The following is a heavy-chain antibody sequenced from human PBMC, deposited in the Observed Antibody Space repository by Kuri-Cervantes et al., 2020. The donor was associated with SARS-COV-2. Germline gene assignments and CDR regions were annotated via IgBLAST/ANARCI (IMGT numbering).Heavy chain of an antibody. CDR1: GFTFSSYG. Sequence: GGSLRLSCAASGFTFSSYGMHWVRQAPGKGLEWVAVISYDGSNKYYADSVKGRFTISRDNSKNTLYLQMNSQRAEDTAVYYCAKDHKKWELRHDAFDIWGQGTMVTVSS. D-gene: IGHD1-26*01. J-gene: IGHJ3*02. V-gene: IGHV3-30*18. CDR2: ISYDGSNK. CDR3: AKDHKKWELRHDAFDI.